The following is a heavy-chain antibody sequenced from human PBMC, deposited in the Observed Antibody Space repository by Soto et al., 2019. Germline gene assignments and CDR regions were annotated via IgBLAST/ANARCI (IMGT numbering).Heavy chain of an antibody. D-gene: IGHD3-22*01. J-gene: IGHJ6*02. CDR3: ATDRGYYYDSSGYYAHRYYYGIDV. Sequence: ASVKVSCKASGYTFTSYYMHWVRQAPGQGLEWMGIINPSGGSTSYAQKFQGRVTMTRDTSTSTVYMELSSLRSEDTAVYYCATDRGYYYDSSGYYAHRYYYGIDVWGQGTTVTVSS. CDR2: INPSGGST. CDR1: GYTFTSYY. V-gene: IGHV1-46*01.